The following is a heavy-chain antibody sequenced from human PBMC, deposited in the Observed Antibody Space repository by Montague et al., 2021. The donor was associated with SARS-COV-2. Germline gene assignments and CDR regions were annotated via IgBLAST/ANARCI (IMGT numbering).Heavy chain of an antibody. CDR1: GGSISSGGYY. CDR2: IYYSGST. V-gene: IGHV4-31*03. J-gene: IGHJ2*01. D-gene: IGHD6-6*01. CDR3: ARLRSSSNWYFDL. Sequence: TLSLTCTVSGGSISSGGYYWSWIRQHPGKGLEWIGYIYYSGSTYYNPSLKSRVTISVDTSKNQFSLKLSSATAADTAVYYCARLRSSSNWYFDLWGRGTLVTVSS.